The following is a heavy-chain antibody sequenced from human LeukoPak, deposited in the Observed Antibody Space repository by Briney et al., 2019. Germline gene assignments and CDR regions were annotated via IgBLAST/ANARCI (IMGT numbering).Heavy chain of an antibody. J-gene: IGHJ6*02. CDR2: IYSSGST. CDR1: GASISGYY. D-gene: IGHD1-26*01. CDR3: ARSSGNYGYYGMDV. V-gene: IGHV4-59*01. Sequence: SETLSLTCTVSGASISGYYWSWIRQPPGKGLEWIGYIYSSGSTNYNPSLKSRVTISVDTSKNQFSLKLNSVTAADTAVYYCARSSGNYGYYGMDVWGQGTTVTVSS.